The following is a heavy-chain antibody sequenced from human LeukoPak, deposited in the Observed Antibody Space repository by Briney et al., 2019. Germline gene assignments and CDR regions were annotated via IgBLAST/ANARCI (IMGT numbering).Heavy chain of an antibody. J-gene: IGHJ5*02. D-gene: IGHD2-2*01. CDR3: ARQGIAICSSTSCYNWFDP. V-gene: IGHV5-51*01. CDR2: IYPVDSDT. CDR1: GYSFTSYW. Sequence: GESLKISCKGSGYSFTSYWVGWVRQMPGKGLEWMGIIYPVDSDTRYSPSFQGQVTISADKSISTAYLQWSSLKASDTAMYYCARQGIAICSSTSCYNWFDPWGQGTLVTVSS.